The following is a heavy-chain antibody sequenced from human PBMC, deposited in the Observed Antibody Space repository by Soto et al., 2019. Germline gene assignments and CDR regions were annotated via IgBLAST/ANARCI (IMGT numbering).Heavy chain of an antibody. CDR1: GGSISSGGYY. D-gene: IGHD3-10*01. V-gene: IGHV4-30-4*01. Sequence: PSETLSLTCTVSGGSISSGGYYWSWIRQPPGKGLEWIGYIYYSGSTYYNPSLKSRVTISVDTSKNQFSLKLSSVTAADTAVYYCARWWFGEFFDYWGQGTLVTVSS. CDR3: ARWWFGEFFDY. J-gene: IGHJ4*02. CDR2: IYYSGST.